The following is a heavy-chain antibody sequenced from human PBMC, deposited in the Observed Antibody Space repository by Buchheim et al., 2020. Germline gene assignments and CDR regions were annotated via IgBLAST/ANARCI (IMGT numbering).Heavy chain of an antibody. Sequence: QVQLVESGGGVVQPGRSLRLSCAASGFTFSSYGMHWVRQAPGKGLEWVAFIRYDGSNKYYADSVKGRFTISRDNSKKTLYLQMKSLRAEDTDVYYCAKAGGSGYYVDYWGQGT. D-gene: IGHD3-22*01. CDR2: IRYDGSNK. V-gene: IGHV3-30*02. J-gene: IGHJ4*02. CDR1: GFTFSSYG. CDR3: AKAGGSGYYVDY.